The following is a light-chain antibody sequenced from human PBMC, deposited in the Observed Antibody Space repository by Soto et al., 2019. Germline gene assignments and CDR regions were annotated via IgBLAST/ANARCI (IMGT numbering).Light chain of an antibody. V-gene: IGLV1-40*01. CDR2: GNS. Sequence: QSVLTQPPSVSGAPGQRVTISCTGCSSNIGAGYDVHWYQQLPGTAPKLLIYGNSNRPSGVPDRFSGSKSGTSASLAITGLQAEDEADYYCQSYDSSLSGHWVFGGGTKLTVL. CDR3: QSYDSSLSGHWV. CDR1: SSNIGAGYD. J-gene: IGLJ3*02.